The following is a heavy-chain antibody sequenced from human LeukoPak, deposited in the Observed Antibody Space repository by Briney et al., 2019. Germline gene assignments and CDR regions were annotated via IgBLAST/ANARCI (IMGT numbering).Heavy chain of an antibody. Sequence: GGSLRLPCAASGFTFSSYAMSWVRQAPGKGLEWVSAISGSGGSTYYADSVKGRFTISRDNSKNTLYLQMNSLRAEDTAVYYCAKDLTGIAAAGHFDYWGQGTLVTVSS. V-gene: IGHV3-23*01. D-gene: IGHD6-13*01. CDR3: AKDLTGIAAAGHFDY. CDR1: GFTFSSYA. CDR2: ISGSGGST. J-gene: IGHJ4*02.